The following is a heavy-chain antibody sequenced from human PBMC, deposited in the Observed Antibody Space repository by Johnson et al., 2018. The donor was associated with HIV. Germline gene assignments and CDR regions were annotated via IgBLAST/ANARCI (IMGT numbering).Heavy chain of an antibody. D-gene: IGHD1-26*01. V-gene: IGHV3-66*01. CDR1: GFIVSSNY. Sequence: VQLVESGGGLVQPGGSLRLSCAASGFIVSSNYMNWVRQAPGKGLEWVSVIYSGGSIYYADSVKGRFSISRDNSKNTLYLQMNSLRVEDTAVYYCAREGAWEVRPGAFDIWGQGTMVTVSS. CDR2: IYSGGSI. J-gene: IGHJ3*02. CDR3: AREGAWEVRPGAFDI.